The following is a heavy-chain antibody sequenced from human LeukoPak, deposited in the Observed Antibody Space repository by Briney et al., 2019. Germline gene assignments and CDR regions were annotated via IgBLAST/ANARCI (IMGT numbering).Heavy chain of an antibody. Sequence: ASVKVSCKASGYTFTSYGISWVRQAPGQGLEWMGWISAYNGNTNYAQKFQGRVTMTRNTSISTAYMELSSLRSEDTAVYYCARGKDYDFWSGYYTGVHYFDYWGQGTLVTVSS. CDR2: ISAYNGNT. V-gene: IGHV1-18*01. CDR1: GYTFTSYG. D-gene: IGHD3-3*01. CDR3: ARGKDYDFWSGYYTGVHYFDY. J-gene: IGHJ4*02.